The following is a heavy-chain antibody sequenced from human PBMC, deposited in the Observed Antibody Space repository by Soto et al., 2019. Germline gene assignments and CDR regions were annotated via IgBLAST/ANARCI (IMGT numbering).Heavy chain of an antibody. CDR3: ARDGPGYCSSTSCLADGDYYYYYMDV. D-gene: IGHD2-2*01. CDR2: INPSGGST. V-gene: IGHV1-46*03. CDR1: GYTFTSYY. Sequence: QVQLVQSGAEVKKPGASVKVSCKASGYTFTSYYMHWVRQAPGQGLEWMGIINPSGGSTSYAQKFQGRVTMTRDTSTSTVYMELSSLRSEDTAVYYCARDGPGYCSSTSCLADGDYYYYYMDVWGKGTTVTVSS. J-gene: IGHJ6*03.